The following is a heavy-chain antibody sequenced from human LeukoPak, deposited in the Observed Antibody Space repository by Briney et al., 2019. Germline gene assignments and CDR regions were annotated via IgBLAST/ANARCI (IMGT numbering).Heavy chain of an antibody. CDR3: AREVVRRINMIKVARQFDP. Sequence: PSETLSLTCTVSGGSLSSSSYYWSWIRQPAGKGLEWIGRIYTSGSTNYNPSLKSRVTISVDTSKNQFSLKLSSVTAADTAVYYCAREVVRRINMIKVARQFDPWGQGTLITVSS. CDR2: IYTSGST. J-gene: IGHJ5*02. CDR1: GGSLSSSSYY. D-gene: IGHD3-22*01. V-gene: IGHV4-61*02.